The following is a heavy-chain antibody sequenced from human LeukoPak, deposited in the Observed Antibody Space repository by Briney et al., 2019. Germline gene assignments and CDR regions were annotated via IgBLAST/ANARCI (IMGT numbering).Heavy chain of an antibody. D-gene: IGHD3-3*01. CDR2: IYHSGST. V-gene: IGHV4-39*07. CDR3: ARSWYYDFWSGLNWFDP. CDR1: GGSISSGNYY. Sequence: SQTLSLTCTVSGGSISSGNYYWGWIRQPPGKGLEWIGSIYHSGSTYYNPSLKSRVTISVDTSKNQFSLKLSSVTAADTAVYYCARSWYYDFWSGLNWFDPWGQGTLVTVSS. J-gene: IGHJ5*02.